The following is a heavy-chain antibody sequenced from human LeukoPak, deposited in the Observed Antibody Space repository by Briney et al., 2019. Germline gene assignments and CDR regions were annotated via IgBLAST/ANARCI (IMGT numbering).Heavy chain of an antibody. CDR2: IYYSGST. CDR3: ARSSGSGYYRGP. Sequence: PSETLSLTCTVSGGSISSYYWSWIRQPPGKGLEWIGYIYYSGSTNYNPSLKSRVTISVDTSKNHFSLQLSSVTAAATAVYYCARSSGSGYYRGPWGQGTLVTVSS. D-gene: IGHD3-22*01. V-gene: IGHV4-59*12. J-gene: IGHJ5*02. CDR1: GGSISSYY.